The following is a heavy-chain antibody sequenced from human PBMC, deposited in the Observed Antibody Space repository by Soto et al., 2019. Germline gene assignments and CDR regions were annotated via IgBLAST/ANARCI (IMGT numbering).Heavy chain of an antibody. V-gene: IGHV3-66*01. J-gene: IGHJ6*02. Sequence: EVQLVESGGGLVQPGGSLSLSCAASGFTVSSNYMSWVRQAPGKGLEWVSVIYSGGSTYYADSVKGRFTISRDNSKSTLYLQMNSLRAEDTAVYYCARDRIPTGMDVWGQGTTVTVSS. CDR1: GFTVSSNY. CDR3: ARDRIPTGMDV. CDR2: IYSGGST.